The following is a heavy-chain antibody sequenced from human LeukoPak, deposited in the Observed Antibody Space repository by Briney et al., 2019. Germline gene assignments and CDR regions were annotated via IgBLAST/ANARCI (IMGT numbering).Heavy chain of an antibody. J-gene: IGHJ3*02. Sequence: GRSLRLSCAASGFTFSSYAMHWVRQAPGKGLEWVALISYDGSNKYNADSVKGRFTISRDNSKNTLYLQMNRLRAEDTAVYYCARDRDYYDSSGPYAFDIWGQGTMVTVSS. CDR2: ISYDGSNK. CDR1: GFTFSSYA. V-gene: IGHV3-30-3*01. D-gene: IGHD3-22*01. CDR3: ARDRDYYDSSGPYAFDI.